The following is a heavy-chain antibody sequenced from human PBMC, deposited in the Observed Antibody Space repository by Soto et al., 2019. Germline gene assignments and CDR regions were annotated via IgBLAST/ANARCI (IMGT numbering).Heavy chain of an antibody. D-gene: IGHD1-7*01. CDR2: IYYSGST. Sequence: SETLPLTCTFSGCSISSGGYCLSWIRQHPGKGLEWIGYIYYSGSTYYNPSLKSRVTISVDTSKNQFSLKLSSVTAADTAVYYCASAGTTTIDYWGQGTLVTVSS. CDR3: ASAGTTTIDY. V-gene: IGHV4-31*03. J-gene: IGHJ4*02. CDR1: GCSISSGGYC.